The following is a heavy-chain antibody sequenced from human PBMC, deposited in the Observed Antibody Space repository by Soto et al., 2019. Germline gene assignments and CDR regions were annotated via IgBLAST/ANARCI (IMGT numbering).Heavy chain of an antibody. V-gene: IGHV3-48*03. Sequence: EVQLVESGGGLVQPGGSLRVSCAASGFIFSRYEMHWVRQAPGKGLEWVSYISSSGSNINYADSVKGRFTISRDNAKNSLNLHMYSLGADDTAVYYCARRYSKYLPLDYWVQGPLVTVSS. CDR2: ISSSGSNI. D-gene: IGHD4-4*01. CDR3: ARRYSKYLPLDY. J-gene: IGHJ4*02. CDR1: GFIFSRYE.